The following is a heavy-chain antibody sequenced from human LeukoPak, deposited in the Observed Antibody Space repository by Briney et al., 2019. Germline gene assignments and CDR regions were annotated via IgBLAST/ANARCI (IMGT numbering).Heavy chain of an antibody. CDR3: ARDFGHLAVAGFFDY. Sequence: RASVKVSCKVSGYTLTELSMHWVRQAPGKGLEWMGGFDPEDGETIYAQKFQGRVTMTEDTSTDTAYMELSSLRSEDTAVYYCARDFGHLAVAGFFDYWGQGTLVTVSS. CDR2: FDPEDGET. J-gene: IGHJ4*02. CDR1: GYTLTELS. V-gene: IGHV1-24*01. D-gene: IGHD6-19*01.